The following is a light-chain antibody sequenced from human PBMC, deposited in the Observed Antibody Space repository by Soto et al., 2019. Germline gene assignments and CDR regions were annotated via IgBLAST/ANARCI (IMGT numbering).Light chain of an antibody. J-gene: IGKJ2*01. CDR3: QQYDMLPYT. CDR2: DTS. V-gene: IGKV1-33*01. CDR1: QDVSKY. Sequence: DIQMTQSPSSLSASVGDRVTITCQASQDVSKYLNWYQQKPGEAPKLLIYDTSNLEAGVPSRFSGSGSGTDFTFTISSLQPEDVATYYCQQYDMLPYTFGQGTKLEIK.